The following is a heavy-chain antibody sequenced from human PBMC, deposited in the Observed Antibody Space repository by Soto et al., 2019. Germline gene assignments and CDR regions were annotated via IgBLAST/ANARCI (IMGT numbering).Heavy chain of an antibody. CDR3: ASHGPRVCYDNSDYYYYGKDG. CDR1: GYSFTIYW. V-gene: IGHV5-51*01. D-gene: IGHD3-22*01. J-gene: IGHJ6*02. CDR2: IYPGDSDT. Sequence: YSLKFSCKGSGYSFTIYWIGWVRQMQGKGLGWVGTIYPGDSDTRYCPSFQGQVTISADKSISNAYLQWSCLEASDPAMYYCASHGPRVCYDNSDYYYYGKDGSGRRSKVTVSS.